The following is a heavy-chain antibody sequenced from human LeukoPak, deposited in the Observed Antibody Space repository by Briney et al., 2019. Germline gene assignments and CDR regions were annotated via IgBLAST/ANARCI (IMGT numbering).Heavy chain of an antibody. Sequence: PGGSLRLSGAASGFTFSNYWMSWVRQAPGKGLEWVANMKQDGSEIYYVDSVKGRFTISRDNAERLLYLQMNSLRAEDTAVYYCARESTYSYAYALDYWGQGTLVTVSS. D-gene: IGHD3-16*01. V-gene: IGHV3-7*01. CDR3: ARESTYSYAYALDY. CDR2: MKQDGSEI. CDR1: GFTFSNYW. J-gene: IGHJ4*02.